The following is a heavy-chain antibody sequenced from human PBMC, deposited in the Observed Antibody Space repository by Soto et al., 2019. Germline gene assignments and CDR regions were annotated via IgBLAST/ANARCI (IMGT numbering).Heavy chain of an antibody. Sequence: QVQLQQWGAGLLKPSETLSLTCAVYGGSFSGYYWTWIRQPPGKGLEWIGEITHDGNINYIPSLKSRVTISVDTSKNQFSLRLSVVTAADTAVYFCARGQDRSKGGYNWGQGSLVTVSS. J-gene: IGHJ4*02. CDR2: ITHDGNI. CDR1: GGSFSGYY. V-gene: IGHV4-34*01. CDR3: ARGQDRSKGGYN. D-gene: IGHD3-22*01.